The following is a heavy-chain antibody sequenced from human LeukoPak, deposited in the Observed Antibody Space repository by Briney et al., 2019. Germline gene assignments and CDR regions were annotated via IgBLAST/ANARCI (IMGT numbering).Heavy chain of an antibody. CDR3: ARWEYSSSPGAFDI. D-gene: IGHD6-6*01. CDR2: IYYSVST. CDR1: GASISSYY. V-gene: IGHV4-59*08. J-gene: IGHJ3*02. Sequence: PSETLSLTCTVSGASISSYYWSWIRQPPGKGLEWIGYIYYSVSTNYDPSLKSRVTISLDTSKNQFSLKLSSVTAADTAMYYCARWEYSSSPGAFDIWGRGAMVTDSS.